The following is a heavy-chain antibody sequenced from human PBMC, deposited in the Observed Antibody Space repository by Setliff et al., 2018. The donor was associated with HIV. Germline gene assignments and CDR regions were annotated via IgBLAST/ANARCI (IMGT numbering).Heavy chain of an antibody. CDR2: IKSKKDGGTT. D-gene: IGHD3-10*01. Sequence: GGSLRLSCATSGFNFNEAWMSWVRQAPGKGLECVGRIKSKKDGGTTHYTAPVKGRFTISRDDSKNMVYLEMNSLQTDDTAVYYCTRGGFGDFYYYYMDVWGKGTTVTVSS. V-gene: IGHV3-15*01. CDR3: TRGGFGDFYYYYMDV. CDR1: GFNFNEAW. J-gene: IGHJ6*03.